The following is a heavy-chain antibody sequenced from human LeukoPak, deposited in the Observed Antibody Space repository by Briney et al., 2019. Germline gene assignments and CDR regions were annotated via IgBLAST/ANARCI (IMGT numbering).Heavy chain of an antibody. CDR3: ARLQGNYNTYDY. J-gene: IGHJ4*02. D-gene: IGHD3-9*01. CDR2: INSDGTGK. Sequence: GGSLRLSCATSGFTFKTFWMSWVRQAPGKGLEWAASINSDGTGKYYVDSVKGRFTISRDNGADSVYLEMNSLRVEDTAVYFCARLQGNYNTYDYWGQGTLVTVSS. CDR1: GFTFKTFW. V-gene: IGHV3-7*01.